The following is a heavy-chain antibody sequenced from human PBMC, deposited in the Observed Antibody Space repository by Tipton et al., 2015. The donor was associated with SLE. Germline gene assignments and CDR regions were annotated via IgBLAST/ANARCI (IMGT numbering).Heavy chain of an antibody. CDR2: IWNDGTRQ. V-gene: IGHV3-33*08. J-gene: IGHJ4*02. Sequence: SLRLSCAASGFTFTNYGMHWVRQAPGKALEWVTFIWNDGTRQFYADSVRGRFTVSRDSSKNTLYLQMDSLRREDTAVYYCARGSFRGSSPFDYWGQGTLVIVS. D-gene: IGHD1-26*01. CDR1: GFTFTNYG. CDR3: ARGSFRGSSPFDY.